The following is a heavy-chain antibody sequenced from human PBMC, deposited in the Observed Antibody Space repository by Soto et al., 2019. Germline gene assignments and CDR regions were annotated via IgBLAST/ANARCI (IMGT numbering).Heavy chain of an antibody. V-gene: IGHV1-46*01. CDR3: AREPPPAADYYYGMDV. CDR1: GYTFTSYY. D-gene: IGHD2-15*01. Sequence: WASVKVSCKASGYTFTSYYMHWVRQAPGQGLEWMGIINPSGGSTSYAQKFQGRVTMTRDTSTSTVYMELSSLRSEDTAVYYCAREPPPAADYYYGMDVWGQGTTVTVSS. J-gene: IGHJ6*02. CDR2: INPSGGST.